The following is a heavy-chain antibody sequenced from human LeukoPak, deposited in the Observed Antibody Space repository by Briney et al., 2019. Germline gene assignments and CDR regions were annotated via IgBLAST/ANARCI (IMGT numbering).Heavy chain of an antibody. D-gene: IGHD6-13*01. J-gene: IGHJ4*02. CDR3: ARPSSSWYFDY. CDR1: GYSFSGYR. V-gene: IGHV5-51*01. CDR2: IYPGDSDT. Sequence: KGGESLKISCEGPGYSFSGYRITWVRQMPGKGLEWMGNIYPGDSDTRNSPSFQGQVTISADKSISTAYLQWSSLKASDTAMYYCARPSSSWYFDYWGQGTLVTVSS.